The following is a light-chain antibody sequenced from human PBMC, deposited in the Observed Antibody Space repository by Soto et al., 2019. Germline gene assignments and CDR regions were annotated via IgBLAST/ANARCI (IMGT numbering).Light chain of an antibody. CDR1: QSISSW. Sequence: IQLTQSPSTLSASVGARVTITCRASQSISSWLAWYKQKPGKAPKLMSYKASTLKSGVPSRFRGSGSGTEFTLTISSLQPDDFETYYCQHYNSYSEAFGQGTKVDI. V-gene: IGKV1-5*03. CDR2: KAS. CDR3: QHYNSYSEA. J-gene: IGKJ1*01.